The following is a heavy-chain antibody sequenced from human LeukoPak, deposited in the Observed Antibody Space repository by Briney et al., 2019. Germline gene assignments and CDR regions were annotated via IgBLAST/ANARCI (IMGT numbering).Heavy chain of an antibody. J-gene: IGHJ4*02. Sequence: SETLSLTCTVSGGSISSGTYYWSWIRQPAGEGLEWIGRVYISGSTNYNPSLKSRVTISLDTSKNQFSLKLSSVTAADTAVYYCARLPAGYYYGSGSYGDYWGQGTLVTVSS. CDR2: VYISGST. V-gene: IGHV4-61*02. CDR3: ARLPAGYYYGSGSYGDY. D-gene: IGHD3-10*01. CDR1: GGSISSGTYY.